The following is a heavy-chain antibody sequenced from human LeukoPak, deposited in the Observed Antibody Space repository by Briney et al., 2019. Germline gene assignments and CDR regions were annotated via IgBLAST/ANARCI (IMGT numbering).Heavy chain of an antibody. V-gene: IGHV3-21*01. CDR1: GFTFSSYS. CDR3: ARAGYDSSGYYD. CDR2: ISSSSSYI. Sequence: PGGSLRLSCAASGFTFSSYSMNWVSQAPGKGLEWVSSISSSSSYIYYADSVKGRFTISRDNAKNSLYLQMNSLRAEDTAVYYCARAGYDSSGYYDWGQGTLVTVSS. D-gene: IGHD3-22*01. J-gene: IGHJ4*02.